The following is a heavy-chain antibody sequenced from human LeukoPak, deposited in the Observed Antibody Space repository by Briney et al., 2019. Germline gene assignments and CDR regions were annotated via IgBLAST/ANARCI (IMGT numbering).Heavy chain of an antibody. CDR2: ISGSGGST. V-gene: IGHV3-23*01. D-gene: IGHD3-22*01. J-gene: IGHJ4*02. CDR1: GFTFSSYA. CDR3: AREYYYDSSGYYPNGDY. Sequence: GGSLRLSCAASGFTFSSYAMSWVRQAPGKGLEWVSAISGSGGSTYYADSVKGRFTISRDNSKNTLYLQMNSLRVEDTAVYYCAREYYYDSSGYYPNGDYWGQGTLVTVSS.